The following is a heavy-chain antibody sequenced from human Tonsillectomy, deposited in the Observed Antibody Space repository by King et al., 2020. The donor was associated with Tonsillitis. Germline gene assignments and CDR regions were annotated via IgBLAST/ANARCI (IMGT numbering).Heavy chain of an antibody. D-gene: IGHD6-19*01. CDR3: ARERLYSSDWGIDY. CDR2: ISFDASRK. V-gene: IGHV3-33*05. Sequence: QLVESGGGVVQPGGSLRLSCASSGFDFSSYGMHWVRQAPGKGLEWVAVISFDASRKNYADSVKGRFTISRDNSKNTLYLEMNSLRGEDTAVYYCARERLYSSDWGIDYWGQGSLVTVSS. CDR1: GFDFSSYG. J-gene: IGHJ4*02.